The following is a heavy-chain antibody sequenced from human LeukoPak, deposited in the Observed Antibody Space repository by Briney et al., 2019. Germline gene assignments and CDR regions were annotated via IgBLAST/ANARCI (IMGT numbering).Heavy chain of an antibody. CDR2: ISYDGSNK. CDR1: GFTFSSYA. CDR3: ARRSRAFCGGDCLSDAFDI. V-gene: IGHV3-30-3*01. D-gene: IGHD2-21*01. J-gene: IGHJ3*02. Sequence: QTGGSLRLSCAASGFTFSSYAMHWVRQAPGKGLEWVAVISYDGSNKYYADSVKGRFTISRDNSKNTLYLQINSLRAEDTAVYYCARRSRAFCGGDCLSDAFDIWGQGTMVTVSS.